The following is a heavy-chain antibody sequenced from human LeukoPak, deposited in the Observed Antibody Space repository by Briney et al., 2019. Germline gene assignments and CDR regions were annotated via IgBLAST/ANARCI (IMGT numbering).Heavy chain of an antibody. CDR2: VYYSGST. CDR1: GGSLSSHF. Sequence: SETLSLTCTVSGGSLSSHFWSWIRQPPGKGLEWIGDVYYSGSTNYNPPLKSRVTISVDTSKNQFSLKLSSVTAADTAVYYCARGGDKVEMATISAFDIWGQGTMVTVSS. CDR3: ARGGDKVEMATISAFDI. D-gene: IGHD5-24*01. J-gene: IGHJ3*02. V-gene: IGHV4-59*11.